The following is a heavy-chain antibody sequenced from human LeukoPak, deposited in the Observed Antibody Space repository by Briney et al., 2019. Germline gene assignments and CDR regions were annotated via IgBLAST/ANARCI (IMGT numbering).Heavy chain of an antibody. CDR3: AGGGTAGAPYNWFDP. CDR1: GGSISSYY. Sequence: PSETLSLTCTVSGGSISSYYWSWIRQPPGKGLEWIGYIYYSGSTNYNPSLRSRVTISVDTSKSQFSLKLSSMTAADTAVYYCAGGGTAGAPYNWFDPWGQGTLVTVSS. J-gene: IGHJ5*02. V-gene: IGHV4-59*01. CDR2: IYYSGST. D-gene: IGHD1-26*01.